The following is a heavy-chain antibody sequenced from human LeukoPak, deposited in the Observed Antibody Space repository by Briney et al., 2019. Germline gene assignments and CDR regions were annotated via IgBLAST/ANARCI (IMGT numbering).Heavy chain of an antibody. CDR2: INHSGST. CDR3: ARAPFDY. CDR1: GFTFTNDW. J-gene: IGHJ4*02. V-gene: IGHV4-34*01. Sequence: GSLRLSCAASGFTFTNDWMSWIRQPPGKGLEWIGEINHSGSTNYNPSLKSRVTISVDTSKNQFSLKLSSVTAADTAVYYCARAPFDYWGQGTLVTVSS.